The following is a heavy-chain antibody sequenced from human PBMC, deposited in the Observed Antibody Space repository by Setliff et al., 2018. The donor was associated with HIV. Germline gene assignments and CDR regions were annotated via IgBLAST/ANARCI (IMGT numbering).Heavy chain of an antibody. V-gene: IGHV3-23*01. CDR2: ITGSGSST. J-gene: IGHJ4*02. D-gene: IGHD3-10*01. Sequence: GGSLRLSCAASGFTFSNHAMSWVRQAPGKGLEWVSAITGSGSSTFYADSVKGRFTISRDNSENTLSLQMSSLRAEDTAIYYCATYYASGSRIDYWGQGTLVTVSS. CDR1: GFTFSNHA. CDR3: ATYYASGSRIDY.